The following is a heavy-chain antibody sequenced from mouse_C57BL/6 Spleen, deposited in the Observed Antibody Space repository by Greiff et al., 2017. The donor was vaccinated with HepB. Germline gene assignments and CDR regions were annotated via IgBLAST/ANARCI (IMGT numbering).Heavy chain of an antibody. CDR1: GYTFTSYW. CDR2: IHPNSGST. D-gene: IGHD4-1*01. CDR3: AREEVGRVFAY. Sequence: QVQLQQPGAELVKPGASVKLSCKASGYTFTSYWMHWVKQRPGQGLEWIGMIHPNSGSTNYNEKFKNKATLTVDKSSSTAYMQLSSLTSEDSAVYYCAREEVGRVFAYWGQGTLVTVSA. J-gene: IGHJ3*01. V-gene: IGHV1-64*01.